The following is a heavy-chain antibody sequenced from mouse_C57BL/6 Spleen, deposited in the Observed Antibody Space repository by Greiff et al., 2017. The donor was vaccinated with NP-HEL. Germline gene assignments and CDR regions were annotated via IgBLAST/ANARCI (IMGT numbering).Heavy chain of an antibody. D-gene: IGHD1-1*01. V-gene: IGHV3-6*01. Sequence: DVQLQESGPGLVKPSQSLSLTCSVTGYSITSGYYWNWIRQFPGNKLEWMGYISYDGSNNYNPSLKNRISITRDTSKNQFFLKLNSVTTEDTATYYCARNGSPYFDYWGQGTTLTVSS. J-gene: IGHJ2*01. CDR1: GYSITSGYY. CDR3: ARNGSPYFDY. CDR2: ISYDGSN.